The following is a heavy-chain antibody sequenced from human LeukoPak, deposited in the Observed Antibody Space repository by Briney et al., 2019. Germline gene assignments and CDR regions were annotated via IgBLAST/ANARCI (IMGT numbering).Heavy chain of an antibody. CDR3: ARTYDSTAFDI. Sequence: GGSLRLSCAASEFTFSYYAMHWVRQAPGKGLEWVSYISSSSSTIYYADSVKGRFTISRDNAKNSLYLQMNSLRAEDTAVYYCARTYDSTAFDIWGQGTMVTVSS. CDR1: EFTFSYYA. D-gene: IGHD3-22*01. CDR2: ISSSSSTI. J-gene: IGHJ3*02. V-gene: IGHV3-48*04.